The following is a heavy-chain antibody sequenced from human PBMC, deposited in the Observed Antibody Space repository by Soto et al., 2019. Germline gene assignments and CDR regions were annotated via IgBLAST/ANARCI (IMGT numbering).Heavy chain of an antibody. CDR3: ARGGPYYDILTGYRNWFDP. CDR1: GYTFTGYY. V-gene: IGHV1-2*02. Sequence: ASVKVSCKASGYTFTGYYMHWVRQAPGQGLEWMGWINPNSGGTNYAQKFQGRVTMTRDTSISTAYMELSRLRSDDTAMYYCARGGPYYDILTGYRNWFDPWGQGTLVTVSS. D-gene: IGHD3-9*01. J-gene: IGHJ5*02. CDR2: INPNSGGT.